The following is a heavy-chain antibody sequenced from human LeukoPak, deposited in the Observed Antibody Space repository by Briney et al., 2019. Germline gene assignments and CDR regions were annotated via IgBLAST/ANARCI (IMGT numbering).Heavy chain of an antibody. D-gene: IGHD2-2*01. J-gene: IGHJ6*03. CDR3: ARSGCSSTSCYYYYYYMDV. V-gene: IGHV3-20*04. Sequence: GGSLRLSCAASGFTFDDYGMSWVRQAPGKGLEWVSGINWNGGSTGYADSVKGRFTISRDNAKNSLYLQMNSLRAEDTALYYCARSGCSSTSCYYYYYYMDVWGKGTTLTVSS. CDR1: GFTFDDYG. CDR2: INWNGGST.